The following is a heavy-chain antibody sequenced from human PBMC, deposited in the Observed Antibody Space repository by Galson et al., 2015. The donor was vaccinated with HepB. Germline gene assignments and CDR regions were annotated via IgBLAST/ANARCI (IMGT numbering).Heavy chain of an antibody. Sequence: SVKVSCKVSGYTLTELSMHWVRQAPGKGLEWMGGFDPEDGETIYAQKFQGRVTMTEDTSTDTAYMELSSLRSEDTAVYYCATASTPPSIVGAYDAFDIWGQGTMVTVSS. V-gene: IGHV1-24*01. J-gene: IGHJ3*02. CDR2: FDPEDGET. CDR1: GYTLTELS. D-gene: IGHD1-26*01. CDR3: ATASTPPSIVGAYDAFDI.